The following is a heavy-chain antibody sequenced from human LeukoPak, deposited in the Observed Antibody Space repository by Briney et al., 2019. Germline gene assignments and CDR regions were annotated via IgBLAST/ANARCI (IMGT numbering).Heavy chain of an antibody. Sequence: GGSLRLSCAAPGFTFNSYSMNWVRQAPGKGLEWVSSISSSSSYIYYADSVKGRFTISRDNAKNSLYLQMNSLRAEDTAVYYCARDRGGSGSYYELDYWGQGTLVTVSS. CDR2: ISSSSSYI. J-gene: IGHJ4*02. D-gene: IGHD3-10*01. V-gene: IGHV3-21*01. CDR3: ARDRGGSGSYYELDY. CDR1: GFTFNSYS.